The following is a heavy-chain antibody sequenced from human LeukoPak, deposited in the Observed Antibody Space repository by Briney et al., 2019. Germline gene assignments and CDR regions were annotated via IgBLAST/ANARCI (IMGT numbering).Heavy chain of an antibody. CDR2: ISGSGGST. Sequence: GGSLRLSCAASGFTFSSYSMHWVRQAPGKGLEWVSAISGSGGSTYYADSVKGRFTISRDNSKNTLYLQMNSLRAEDTAVYYCARDRIVYYDSSGYFDYWGQGTLVTVSS. D-gene: IGHD3-22*01. CDR3: ARDRIVYYDSSGYFDY. V-gene: IGHV3-23*01. CDR1: GFTFSSYS. J-gene: IGHJ4*02.